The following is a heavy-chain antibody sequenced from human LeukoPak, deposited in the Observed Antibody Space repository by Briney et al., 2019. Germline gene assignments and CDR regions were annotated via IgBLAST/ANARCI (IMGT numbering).Heavy chain of an antibody. J-gene: IGHJ4*02. CDR3: ARSVCSGGSCYTPFDY. D-gene: IGHD2-15*01. CDR1: GFTFSSYS. Sequence: GGSLRLSCAASGFTFSSYSMNWVRQAPGKGLEWVSSISSGSSYIYYADSLKGRFTISRDNAENSLYLQMNSLRAEDTAVYYCARSVCSGGSCYTPFDYWGQGTLVTVSS. CDR2: ISSGSSYI. V-gene: IGHV3-21*01.